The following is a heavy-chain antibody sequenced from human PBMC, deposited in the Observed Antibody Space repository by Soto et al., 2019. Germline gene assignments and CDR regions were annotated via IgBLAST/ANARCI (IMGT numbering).Heavy chain of an antibody. CDR1: GFSLTTRGVG. CDR2: IYWDDDR. Sequence: SGPTLVNPTQTLTLTCPFSGFSLTTRGVGVGWIRQPPRKALEWLALIYWDDDRRYSPSLKTRLTITKDTSKNQVVLTMTNMGPVDTATYYCAHRRTGDLIDYLGQGTLVTVSS. D-gene: IGHD2-21*01. V-gene: IGHV2-5*02. CDR3: AHRRTGDLIDY. J-gene: IGHJ4*02.